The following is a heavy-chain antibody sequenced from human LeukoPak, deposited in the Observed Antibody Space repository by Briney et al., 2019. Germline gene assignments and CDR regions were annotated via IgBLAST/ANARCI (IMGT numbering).Heavy chain of an antibody. D-gene: IGHD6-19*01. CDR2: LYGAGST. V-gene: IGHV3-53*04. CDR1: GFNVSSNY. CDR3: ARGGTPGFSTGRIDY. Sequence: PGGSLRLSCAASGFNVSSNYMSWVRQAPGKGLEWVSVLYGAGSTYYADSVKGRFTNSRHDSQNTLSLQMNSLRAEDTAVYYCARGGTPGFSTGRIDYWGQGTLVTVSS. J-gene: IGHJ4*02.